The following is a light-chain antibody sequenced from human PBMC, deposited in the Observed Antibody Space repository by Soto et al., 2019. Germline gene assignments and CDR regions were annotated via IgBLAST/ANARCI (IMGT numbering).Light chain of an antibody. V-gene: IGKV3-11*01. CDR2: DAS. J-gene: IGKJ4*01. Sequence: IVLTQSPATRSVSPGERATLSCRASQSVSRYLAWYQQKPGQAPRLLIYDASNRATGIPARFSGSGSGTDCTLTISSLEPEDCAVYYCQQRSNWPLTFGGGTKVDIK. CDR3: QQRSNWPLT. CDR1: QSVSRY.